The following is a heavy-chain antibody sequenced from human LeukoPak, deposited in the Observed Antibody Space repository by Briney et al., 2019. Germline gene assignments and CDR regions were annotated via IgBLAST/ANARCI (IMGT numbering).Heavy chain of an antibody. CDR1: GYTFTGYY. J-gene: IGHJ4*02. CDR3: ARVGYDFWSGTRPLDY. D-gene: IGHD3-3*01. Sequence: GASVKVSCKASGYTFTGYYMHWVRQAPGQGLEWMGWINPNSGGTNYAQKFQGRVTMTRNTSISTAYMELSSLRSEDTAVYYCARVGYDFWSGTRPLDYWGQGTLVTVSS. CDR2: INPNSGGT. V-gene: IGHV1-2*02.